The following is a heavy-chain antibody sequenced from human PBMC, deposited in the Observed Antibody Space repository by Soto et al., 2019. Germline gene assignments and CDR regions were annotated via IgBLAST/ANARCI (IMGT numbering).Heavy chain of an antibody. CDR1: GFTFSTYT. CDR2: IFGNGGGT. Sequence: PGGSLRLSCSASGFTFSTYTMNWVRQAPGKGLEWVSGIFGNGGGTYYADSMKGRVTISRDNSKNTLFLQMNSLRPEDTAVYYCAKDRVPDSRWNFVYWGQGTLVTAPQ. V-gene: IGHV3-23*01. D-gene: IGHD1-1*01. J-gene: IGHJ4*02. CDR3: AKDRVPDSRWNFVY.